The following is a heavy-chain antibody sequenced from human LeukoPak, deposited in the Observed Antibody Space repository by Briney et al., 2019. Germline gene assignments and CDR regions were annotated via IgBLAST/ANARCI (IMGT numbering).Heavy chain of an antibody. Sequence: GGSLRLSCAASGFTFSSYSMNWVRQAPGKGLEWVSYISSSGSTIYYADSVKGRFTISRDNAKNSLYLQMNSLRAEDTAVYYCARGVVYYYDSSGYFFGGGFDYWGQGTLVTVSS. D-gene: IGHD3-22*01. V-gene: IGHV3-48*04. CDR2: ISSSGSTI. J-gene: IGHJ4*02. CDR1: GFTFSSYS. CDR3: ARGVVYYYDSSGYFFGGGFDY.